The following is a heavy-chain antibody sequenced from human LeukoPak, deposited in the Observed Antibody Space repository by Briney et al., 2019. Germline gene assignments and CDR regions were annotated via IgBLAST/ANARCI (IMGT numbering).Heavy chain of an antibody. CDR2: IYTSGST. CDR3: VRLQPNTGEWAFDI. Sequence: PSETLSLTCTVSGDSISNYFWSWIRQPAGKGLEWIGRIYTSGSTDYNPSLKSRVTMSVDTSKNQFSLKLSSVTAADTAVYHCVRLQPNTGEWAFDIWGQGTMVSVSS. V-gene: IGHV4-4*07. D-gene: IGHD1-1*01. J-gene: IGHJ3*02. CDR1: GDSISNYF.